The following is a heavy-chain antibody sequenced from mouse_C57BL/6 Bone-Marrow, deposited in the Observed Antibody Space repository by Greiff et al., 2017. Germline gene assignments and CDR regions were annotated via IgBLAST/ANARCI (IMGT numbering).Heavy chain of an antibody. D-gene: IGHD4-1*01. V-gene: IGHV5-17*01. CDR1: GFTFSDYG. J-gene: IGHJ2*01. CDR3: ARKALTGDFDY. CDR2: ISSGSCTL. Sequence: EVMLVESGGGLVKPGGSLKLSCAASGFTFSDYGMHWVRQAPEKGLEWVAYISSGSCTLYYADTVKGRFTISRDNAKNTLVLQMTSLRSEDTAMYYCARKALTGDFDYWGQGTTLTVSS.